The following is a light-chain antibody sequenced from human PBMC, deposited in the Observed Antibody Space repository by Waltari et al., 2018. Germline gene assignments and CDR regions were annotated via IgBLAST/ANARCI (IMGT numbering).Light chain of an antibody. CDR3: QTGGFGIWV. CDR1: SGHSDYA. V-gene: IGLV4-69*01. Sequence: QLMLTQSPSASASLGASVKLTCTLNSGHSDYAIAWHQQQPEKGPRFLMKVNSDGSYIKGDGIPDRFSGSSSGAELYLTISSLQSEDGADYYCQTGGFGIWVFGGGTKLTVL. J-gene: IGLJ3*02. CDR2: VNSDGSY.